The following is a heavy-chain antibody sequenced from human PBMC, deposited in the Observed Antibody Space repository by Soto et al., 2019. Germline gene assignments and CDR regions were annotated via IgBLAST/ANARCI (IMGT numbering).Heavy chain of an antibody. D-gene: IGHD3-10*01. V-gene: IGHV1-3*01. Sequence: QVQLVQSGPEMMQPGASVKVSCKASGYASLSYAMHWVRQVHGQVYEWLGWINAGVDGTMYSERFQGRVRITRDTSANTVYRELNALPSEDTAVYYCAREVPGVTSFDYWGQGPLVIVSS. CDR1: GYASLSYA. J-gene: IGHJ4*02. CDR2: INAGVDGT. CDR3: AREVPGVTSFDY.